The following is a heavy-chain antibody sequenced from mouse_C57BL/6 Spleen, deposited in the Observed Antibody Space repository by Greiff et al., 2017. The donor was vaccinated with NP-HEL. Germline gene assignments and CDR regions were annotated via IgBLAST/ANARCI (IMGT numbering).Heavy chain of an antibody. Sequence: LVKPGASVKISCKASGYAFSSSWMNWVKQRPGKGLEWIGRIYPGDGDTNYNGKFKGKATLTADKSSSTAYMQLSSLTSEDSAVYFCAYGYDWFAYWGQGTLVTVSA. D-gene: IGHD2-2*01. V-gene: IGHV1-82*01. CDR3: AYGYDWFAY. CDR1: GYAFSSSW. CDR2: IYPGDGDT. J-gene: IGHJ3*01.